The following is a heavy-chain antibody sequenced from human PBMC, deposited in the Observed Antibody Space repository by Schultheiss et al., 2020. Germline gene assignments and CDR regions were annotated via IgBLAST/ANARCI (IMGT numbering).Heavy chain of an antibody. CDR2: NAPYTNNT. Sequence: ASVKVSCKASGYTFTSYGISWVRQAPGQGLEWMGWNAPYTNNTHSSERLQGRVTVTTDTSTSTAYMELRSLRSDDTAVYYCARGGSYYAVDYWGQGTLVTVSS. J-gene: IGHJ4*02. CDR1: GYTFTSYG. CDR3: ARGGSYYAVDY. V-gene: IGHV1-18*01. D-gene: IGHD1-26*01.